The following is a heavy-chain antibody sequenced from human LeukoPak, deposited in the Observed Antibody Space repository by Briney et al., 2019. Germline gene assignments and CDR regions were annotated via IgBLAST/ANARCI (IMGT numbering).Heavy chain of an antibody. J-gene: IGHJ4*02. V-gene: IGHV4-34*01. D-gene: IGHD3-22*01. Sequence: SEALSLTCAVHGGSFSAYYWSWIRQPPGKGLELIGEINDSGGTNYNPSLRGRVTISVDTSKNQFSLMLRSVTAADTAVYWCAAPRITMIAHWGQGTLVTVSS. CDR1: GGSFSAYY. CDR3: AAPRITMIAH. CDR2: INDSGGT.